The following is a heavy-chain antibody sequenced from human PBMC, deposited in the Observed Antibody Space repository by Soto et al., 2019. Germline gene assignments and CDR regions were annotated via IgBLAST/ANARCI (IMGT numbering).Heavy chain of an antibody. CDR1: GFTFSSHW. J-gene: IGHJ4*02. Sequence: GGSLRLSCAASGFTFSSHWMHWVRQTPEKGLMWVSHIKTDGSATNYADSVKGRFTISRDNTKNTLYLQMNSLRAEDTAVYYCARDYVSGSSDSWGPGTLVTV. V-gene: IGHV3-74*01. D-gene: IGHD3-16*01. CDR2: IKTDGSAT. CDR3: ARDYVSGSSDS.